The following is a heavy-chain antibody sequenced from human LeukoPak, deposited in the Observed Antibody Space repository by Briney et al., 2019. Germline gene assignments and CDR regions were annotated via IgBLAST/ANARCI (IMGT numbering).Heavy chain of an antibody. Sequence: ASVKVSCKASGYTFTSHGISWVRQAPGQGLEWMGWISAYNGNTNYAQKLQGRVTMTTDTSTSTAYMELRSLRSDDTAVYYCARELGCTNGVCYGGYDYWGQGTLVTVSS. J-gene: IGHJ4*02. D-gene: IGHD2-8*01. V-gene: IGHV1-18*01. CDR3: ARELGCTNGVCYGGYDY. CDR1: GYTFTSHG. CDR2: ISAYNGNT.